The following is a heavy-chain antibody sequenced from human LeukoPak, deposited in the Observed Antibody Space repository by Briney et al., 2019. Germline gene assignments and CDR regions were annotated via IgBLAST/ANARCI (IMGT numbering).Heavy chain of an antibody. J-gene: IGHJ3*02. Sequence: GGSLRLSCAASGFTFSSYSMNWVRQAPGKGLEWVSSISSSSSYIYYADSVKGRFTIPRDNAKNSLYLQMNSLRAEDTAVYHCAREPHTYPGAFDIWGQGTMVTVSS. CDR1: GFTFSSYS. V-gene: IGHV3-21*01. D-gene: IGHD2-2*01. CDR2: ISSSSSYI. CDR3: AREPHTYPGAFDI.